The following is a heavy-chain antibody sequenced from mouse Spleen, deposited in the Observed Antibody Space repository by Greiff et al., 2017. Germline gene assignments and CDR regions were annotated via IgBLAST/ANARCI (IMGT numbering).Heavy chain of an antibody. V-gene: IGHV1-52*01. CDR1: GYTFTSYW. D-gene: IGHD2-5*01. CDR3: ARGNIYYSNYGFAY. Sequence: QVQLQQPGAELVRPGSSVKLSCKASGYTFTSYWMHWVKQRPIQGLEWIGNIDPSDSETHYNQKFKDKATLTVDKSSSTAYMQLSSLTSEDSAVYYCARGNIYYSNYGFAYWGQGTLVTVSA. J-gene: IGHJ3*01. CDR2: IDPSDSET.